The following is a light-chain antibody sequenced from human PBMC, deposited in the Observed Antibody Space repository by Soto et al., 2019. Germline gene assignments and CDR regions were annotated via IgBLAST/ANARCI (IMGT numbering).Light chain of an antibody. V-gene: IGLV2-14*01. J-gene: IGLJ2*01. Sequence: QSVLTQPASVSGSPGQSITISCTGTSSDVGGYNYVSWYQQHPGKAPKLMIYDVSNRPSGVSNRVSGSKSGNTASLTISGLQAEDEADYYCSSYTSSSTRVVFGGGTKLTVL. CDR1: SSDVGGYNY. CDR3: SSYTSSSTRVV. CDR2: DVS.